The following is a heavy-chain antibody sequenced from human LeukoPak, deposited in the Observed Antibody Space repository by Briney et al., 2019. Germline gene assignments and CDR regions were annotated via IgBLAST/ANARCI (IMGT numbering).Heavy chain of an antibody. V-gene: IGHV1-46*01. CDR2: INPSVGST. CDR3: AVTIYDSSGYYSGYFDY. D-gene: IGHD3-22*01. J-gene: IGHJ4*02. CDR1: GYTFTSYY. Sequence: ASVKVSCKASGYTFTSYYMHWVRQAPGQGLEWMGIINPSVGSTSYAQKFQGRVTMTRDTSTSTVYMELSSLRSEDTAVYYCAVTIYDSSGYYSGYFDYWGQGTLVTVSS.